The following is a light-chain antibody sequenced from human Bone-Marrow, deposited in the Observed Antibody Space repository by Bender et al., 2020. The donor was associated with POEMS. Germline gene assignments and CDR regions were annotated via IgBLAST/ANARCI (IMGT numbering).Light chain of an antibody. V-gene: IGLV2-14*01. CDR3: ASYTGSSTYV. CDR1: SSDVGGYNY. CDR2: DVN. J-gene: IGLJ1*01. Sequence: QSALTQPASVSGSPGQSITIACIGTSSDVGGYNYVSWYQQEPGKDPKLMIYDVNNRSSGVSNSFSGSQSGKTASLTISGLPAEDEADYYCASYTGSSTYVFGGGTKVTVL.